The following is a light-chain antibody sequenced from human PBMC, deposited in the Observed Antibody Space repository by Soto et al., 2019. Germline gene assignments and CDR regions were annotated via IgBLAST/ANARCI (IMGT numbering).Light chain of an antibody. CDR2: DAS. CDR3: QQYNNYLTWT. CDR1: QSISRW. J-gene: IGKJ1*01. V-gene: IGKV1-5*01. Sequence: DIQMTQSPSTLSASVGDRVTITCRASQSISRWLVWYQQKPGKAPKILIFDASILASGVPSRFSGSGSGTEFTLTISNLQPDDFATYYWQQYNNYLTWTFGQGTKVDIK.